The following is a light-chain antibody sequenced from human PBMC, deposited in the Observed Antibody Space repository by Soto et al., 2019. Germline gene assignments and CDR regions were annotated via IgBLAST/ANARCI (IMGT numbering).Light chain of an antibody. CDR2: GAS. V-gene: IGKV3-15*01. Sequence: EIVMTQSPATLSVSPGERATLFCRASQSVSSALAWYQQKPGQPPRLLIYGASTRATGVPARFIGSGSGTDFTLTINSLQSEDFAVYYCQQFNSWPPWAFGQGTKVEI. J-gene: IGKJ1*01. CDR1: QSVSSA. CDR3: QQFNSWPPWA.